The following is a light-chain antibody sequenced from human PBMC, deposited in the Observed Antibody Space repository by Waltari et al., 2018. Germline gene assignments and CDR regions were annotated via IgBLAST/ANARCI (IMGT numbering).Light chain of an antibody. Sequence: DIQMTQSPSTLSASVGDRVTITCRASQSISSWLAWYQQKPGKAPKLLIYKASSLESGVPSRFSGSGSGTEFTLTISSLQPDDFATYYYQQYNSYSGMYTFGQGTKLEIK. V-gene: IGKV1-5*03. CDR2: KAS. CDR3: QQYNSYSGMYT. J-gene: IGKJ2*01. CDR1: QSISSW.